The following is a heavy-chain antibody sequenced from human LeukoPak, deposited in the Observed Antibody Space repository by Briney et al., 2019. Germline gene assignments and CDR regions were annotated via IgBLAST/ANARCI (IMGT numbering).Heavy chain of an antibody. D-gene: IGHD3-22*01. CDR2: TNWNGGST. J-gene: IGHJ4*02. CDR3: ARDRSYYYDSSGYHEVDY. CDR1: GFTFDDYG. Sequence: GGSLRLSCAASGFTFDDYGMSWVRQAPGKGLEWVSGTNWNGGSTGYADSVKGRFTISRDNAKNSLYLQMNSLRAEDTALYYCARDRSYYYDSSGYHEVDYWGQGTLVTVSS. V-gene: IGHV3-20*04.